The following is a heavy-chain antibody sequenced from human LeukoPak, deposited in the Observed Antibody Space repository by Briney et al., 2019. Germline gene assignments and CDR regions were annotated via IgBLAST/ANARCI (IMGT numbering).Heavy chain of an antibody. CDR2: IYYSGST. J-gene: IGHJ4*02. Sequence: SETLSLTCTVSGGSISSGGYYWSWIRQHPGKGLEWIGYIYYSGSTYYNPSLKSRVTISVDTSKNQFSLKLSSVTAADTAVYYCARDGGLRDGYNSPFDYWGQGTLVTVSS. CDR1: GGSISSGGYY. D-gene: IGHD5-24*01. CDR3: ARDGGLRDGYNSPFDY. V-gene: IGHV4-30-4*08.